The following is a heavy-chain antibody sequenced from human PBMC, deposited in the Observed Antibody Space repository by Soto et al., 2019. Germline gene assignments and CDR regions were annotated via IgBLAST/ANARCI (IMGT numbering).Heavy chain of an antibody. CDR2: SSATGAGT. J-gene: IGHJ6*02. CDR1: GFTFSSYG. CDR3: ARDGLQWLENYYYYYGMDV. Sequence: EVQLLESGGGLVQPGGSLRLSCAASGFTFSSYGMTWVRQAPGKGLEWVSFSSATGAGTYYADSVKGRFTISRDNSKNTLYLQMNSMRAEDTAVYYCARDGLQWLENYYYYYGMDVWGLGTTVTVSS. D-gene: IGHD6-19*01. V-gene: IGHV3-23*01.